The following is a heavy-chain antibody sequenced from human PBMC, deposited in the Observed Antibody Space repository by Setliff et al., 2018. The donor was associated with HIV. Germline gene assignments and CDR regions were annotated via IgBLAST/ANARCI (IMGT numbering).Heavy chain of an antibody. V-gene: IGHV3-20*04. CDR3: AKDRGSTWYGPIDY. CDR1: GFTFEDYG. J-gene: IGHJ4*02. D-gene: IGHD6-13*01. CDR2: INWNGGST. Sequence: LRLSCAVSGFTFEDYGMSWVRQAPGKGLEWVSGINWNGGSTGCVDSVKGRFTISRDNSKNTLYLQMNSLRGEDTAVYYCAKDRGSTWYGPIDYWGQGTLVTVSS.